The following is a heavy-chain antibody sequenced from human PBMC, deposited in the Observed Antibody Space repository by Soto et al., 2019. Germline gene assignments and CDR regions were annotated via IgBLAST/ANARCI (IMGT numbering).Heavy chain of an antibody. CDR3: TATYYYDSSPPTLDAFDI. V-gene: IGHV3-49*03. Sequence: GGSLRLSCTASGFTFGDYAMSWFRQAPGKGLEWVGFIRSKAYGGTTEYAASVKGRFTISRDDSKSIAYLQMNSLKTEDTAVYYCTATYYYDSSPPTLDAFDIWGQGTMVTVSS. J-gene: IGHJ3*02. CDR1: GFTFGDYA. D-gene: IGHD3-22*01. CDR2: IRSKAYGGTT.